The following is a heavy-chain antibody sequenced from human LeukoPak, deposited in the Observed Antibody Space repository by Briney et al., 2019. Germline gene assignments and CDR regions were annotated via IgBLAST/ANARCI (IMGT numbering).Heavy chain of an antibody. CDR1: GDSINNYY. J-gene: IGHJ6*03. V-gene: IGHV4-59*01. Sequence: SETLSLTCTVSGDSINNYYWSWIRQPPGKGLEWIAYIYYSGSANYNSSLKSRVTISIDTSKNQFSLKVGSVTAADTAVYYCARLSYGLAGSTYFNYMDVWGKGTTVTVSS. CDR3: ARLSYGLAGSTYFNYMDV. D-gene: IGHD3-10*01. CDR2: IYYSGSA.